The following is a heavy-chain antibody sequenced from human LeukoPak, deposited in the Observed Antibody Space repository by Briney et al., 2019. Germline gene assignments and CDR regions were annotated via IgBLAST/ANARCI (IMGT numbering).Heavy chain of an antibody. CDR3: ARGPYYYGSGSYYNGYFDY. V-gene: IGHV3-30*04. CDR2: ISYDGSNK. D-gene: IGHD3-10*01. J-gene: IGHJ4*02. Sequence: PGRSLRLSCAASGFTFSSYAMHWVRQAPGKGLEWVAVISYDGSNKYYADSVKGRFTISRDNSKNTLYLQMNSLRAEDTAVYYCARGPYYYGSGSYYNGYFDYWGQGTQVTVSS. CDR1: GFTFSSYA.